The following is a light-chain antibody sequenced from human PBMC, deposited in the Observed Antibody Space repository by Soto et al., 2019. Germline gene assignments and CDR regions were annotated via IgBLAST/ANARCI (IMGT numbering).Light chain of an antibody. J-gene: IGLJ3*02. V-gene: IGLV3-27*01. CDR3: YSVVDNIQL. Sequence: SYELTQPSSVSVSPGQTARISCSGDVLARKYARWFQQKPGQAPVLIIYNEDERPSGIPERFSASSSGTTATLTISGAQVDDEADYYCYSVVDNIQLFGGGTKLTVL. CDR2: NED. CDR1: VLARKY.